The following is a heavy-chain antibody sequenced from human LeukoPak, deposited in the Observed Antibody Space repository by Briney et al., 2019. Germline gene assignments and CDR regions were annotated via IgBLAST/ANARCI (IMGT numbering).Heavy chain of an antibody. J-gene: IGHJ4*02. CDR3: ARGQLWFGEPYFDY. Sequence: SETLSLTCSVSGYSISSGRYWGWIRQPPGKGLEWIGSIYHSGSTYYNPSLKSRVTISVDTSKNQLSLKLSSVTAADTAVYYCARGQLWFGEPYFDYWGQGTLVTVSS. D-gene: IGHD3-10*01. CDR2: IYHSGST. V-gene: IGHV4-38-2*02. CDR1: GYSISSGRY.